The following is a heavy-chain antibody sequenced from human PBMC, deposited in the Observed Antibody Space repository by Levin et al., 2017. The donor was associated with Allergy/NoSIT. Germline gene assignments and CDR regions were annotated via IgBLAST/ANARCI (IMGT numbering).Heavy chain of an antibody. CDR3: AREPSYSSSWYAESFDY. D-gene: IGHD6-13*01. V-gene: IGHV4-34*01. J-gene: IGHJ4*02. Sequence: SQTLSLTCAVYGGSFSGYYWSWIRQPPGKGLEWIGEINHSGSTNYNPSLKSRVTISVDTSKNQFSLKLSSVTAADTAVYYCAREPSYSSSWYAESFDYWGQGTLVTVSS. CDR1: GGSFSGYY. CDR2: INHSGST.